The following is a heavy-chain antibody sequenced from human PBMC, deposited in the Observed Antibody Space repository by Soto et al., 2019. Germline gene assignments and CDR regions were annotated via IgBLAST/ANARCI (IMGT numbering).Heavy chain of an antibody. J-gene: IGHJ6*02. CDR3: VIDRTDDFWSGLRREFYYYYGMDV. CDR1: GYTFTSYG. V-gene: IGHV1-18*01. D-gene: IGHD3-3*01. CDR2: ISAYNGNT. Sequence: GASVKVSCKASGYTFTSYGISWVRQAPGQGLEWMGWISAYNGNTNYAQKLQGRVTMTTDTSTSTAYMELRSLRSDDTAVYYCVIDRTDDFWSGLRREFYYYYGMDVWG.